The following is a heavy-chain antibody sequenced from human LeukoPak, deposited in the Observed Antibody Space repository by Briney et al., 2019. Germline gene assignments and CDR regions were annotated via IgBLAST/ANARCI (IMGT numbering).Heavy chain of an antibody. J-gene: IGHJ4*02. CDR3: ARNYYGRKGFDY. D-gene: IGHD3-10*01. CDR1: GFTFSSYW. CDR2: IKQDGSEK. V-gene: IGHV3-7*01. Sequence: GXSLRLSCAASGFTFSSYWMRWVGQAPGKGGEGVANIKQDGSEKYYVDSVKGRFTISRDNAKNSLYLQMNSLRAEDTAVYYCARNYYGRKGFDYWGQGTLVTVSS.